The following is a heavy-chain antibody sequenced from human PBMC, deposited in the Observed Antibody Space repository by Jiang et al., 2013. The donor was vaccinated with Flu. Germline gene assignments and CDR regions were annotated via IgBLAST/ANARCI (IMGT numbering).Heavy chain of an antibody. J-gene: IGHJ4*02. V-gene: IGHV2-5*02. CDR1: GFSLSTSGGG. D-gene: IGHD4-17*01. CDR3: VHRPTVTRYYFDY. Sequence: KPTQTLTLTCTFSGFSLSTSGGGVGWIRQPQERPRSGLDSFIGDDDTRYSPSLKNRLTITKDTSKNQVVLTMTSMDPVDTATYYCVHRPTVTRYYFDYWGQGTLVTVSS. CDR2: FIGDDDT.